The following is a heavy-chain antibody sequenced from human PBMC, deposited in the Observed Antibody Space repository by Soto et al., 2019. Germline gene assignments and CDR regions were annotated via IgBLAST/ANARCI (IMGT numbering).Heavy chain of an antibody. CDR1: GFSVSNAW. J-gene: IGHJ6*02. Sequence: EVQLVDSGGGLVKPGGSLRLSCEASGFSVSNAWMNWVRQAPGKGLEWVGRIKTRDEGETTNYAAPVKGRFTISRDDPKNTLYLQMNSLKTEDTAVYYCTTGSVEGFWGQGTTVTVSS. V-gene: IGHV3-15*07. CDR2: IKTRDEGETT. CDR3: TTGSVEGF. D-gene: IGHD2-15*01.